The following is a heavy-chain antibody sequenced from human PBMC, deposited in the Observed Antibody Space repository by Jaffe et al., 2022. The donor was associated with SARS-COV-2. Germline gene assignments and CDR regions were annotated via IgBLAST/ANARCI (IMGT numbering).Heavy chain of an antibody. D-gene: IGHD6-19*01. CDR2: INPSGGST. Sequence: QVQLVQSGAEVKKPGASVKVSCKASGYTFTSYYMHWVRQAPGQGLEWMGIINPSGGSTSYAQKFQGRVTMTRDTSTSTVYMELSSLRSEDTAVYYCARVDWIAVAGTEPQYYFDYWGQGTLVTVSS. CDR1: GYTFTSYY. J-gene: IGHJ4*02. CDR3: ARVDWIAVAGTEPQYYFDY. V-gene: IGHV1-46*01.